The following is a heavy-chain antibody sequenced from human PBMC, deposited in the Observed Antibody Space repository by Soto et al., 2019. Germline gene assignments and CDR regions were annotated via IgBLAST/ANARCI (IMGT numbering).Heavy chain of an antibody. V-gene: IGHV3-30*18. CDR3: AKDLQSYGDYDYYCYGMDV. D-gene: IGHD4-17*01. CDR2: ISYDGTNK. Sequence: QVQLVESGGGEVQPGRSLTISCAASGFTFSTYGMHWVRQTPGKGLEWVAVISYDGTNKFYSDSVKGRFTISRDNFKKTRSVQVDGGRGDDTAVYSCAKDLQSYGDYDYYCYGMDVWGLGTRVTVSS. CDR1: GFTFSTYG. J-gene: IGHJ6*02.